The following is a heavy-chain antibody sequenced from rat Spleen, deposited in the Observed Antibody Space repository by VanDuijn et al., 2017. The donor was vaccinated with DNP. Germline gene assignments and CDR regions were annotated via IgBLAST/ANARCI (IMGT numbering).Heavy chain of an antibody. CDR1: GFTFSDYA. Sequence: EVQLVESGGGLVQPGNSLKLSCAASGFTFSDYALAWVRQSPQKGLEWVATIIYDGSSTYYRDSVRGRVTISRDYARSTLYLQMDSLRSEDTATYYCATSSYFGYDYGFAYWGQGTLVTVSS. CDR2: IIYDGSST. CDR3: ATSSYFGYDYGFAY. D-gene: IGHD1-7*01. J-gene: IGHJ3*01. V-gene: IGHV5S10*01.